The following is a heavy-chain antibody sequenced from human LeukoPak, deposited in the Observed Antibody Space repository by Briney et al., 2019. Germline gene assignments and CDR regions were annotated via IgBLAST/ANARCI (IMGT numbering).Heavy chain of an antibody. CDR3: ARESMRGAAAGTFFDY. CDR1: GDSVSSHSVT. Sequence: SQTLSLTCAISGDSVSSHSVTWDWIRQSPSRGLEWLGRTYYRSKWYHDYAVSVRSRITINPDTSQNQFSLQLNSVTPDDTAVYFCARESMRGAAAGTFFDYWGQGTLVTVSS. CDR2: TYYRSKWYH. D-gene: IGHD6-13*01. J-gene: IGHJ4*02. V-gene: IGHV6-1*01.